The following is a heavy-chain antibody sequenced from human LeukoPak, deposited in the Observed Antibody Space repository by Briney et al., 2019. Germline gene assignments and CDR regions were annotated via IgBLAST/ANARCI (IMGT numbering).Heavy chain of an antibody. CDR2: IWYDGNSK. D-gene: IGHD3-22*01. Sequence: GGSLRLSCAASGFTFSSYGMHWVRQAPGKGLEWVAVIWYDGNSKYYADSVKGRFTISRDNSKNTLYLQMNSLRAEDTAVYYCARGDYYYDSSGYPGHWGQGTLVTVSS. CDR1: GFTFSSYG. V-gene: IGHV3-33*01. J-gene: IGHJ4*02. CDR3: ARGDYYYDSSGYPGH.